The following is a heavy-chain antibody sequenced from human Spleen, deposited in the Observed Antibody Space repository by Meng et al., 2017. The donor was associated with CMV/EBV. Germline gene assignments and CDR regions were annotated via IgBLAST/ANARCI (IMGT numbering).Heavy chain of an antibody. CDR3: ARSGIAVAGIAFDI. CDR1: GFTFSSYA. CDR2: ISYDASKK. V-gene: IGHV3-30*14. J-gene: IGHJ3*02. Sequence: GESLKISCAASGFTFSSYAMHWVRQAPGKGLEWVAVISYDASKKHYADSVKGRFTISRDNSKNTLYLQMNSLRAEDTAVYYCARSGIAVAGIAFDIWGQGTMVTVSS. D-gene: IGHD6-19*01.